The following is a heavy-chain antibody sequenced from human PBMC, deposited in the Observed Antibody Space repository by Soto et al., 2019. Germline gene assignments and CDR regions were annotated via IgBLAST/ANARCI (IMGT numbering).Heavy chain of an antibody. CDR1: GFSFSNYG. Sequence: PGWSLRKSCSASGFSFSNYGVHWLRQAPGKGLEWVALVSYNGRKEYYADSVKGRFSISRDNSKNTLYVQMNTLRDEDTAVYYCAKDSFLWEDTDATDIYTCGLGT. CDR3: AKDSFLWEDTDATDIYT. D-gene: IGHD1-26*01. V-gene: IGHV3-30*18. J-gene: IGHJ5*02. CDR2: VSYNGRKE.